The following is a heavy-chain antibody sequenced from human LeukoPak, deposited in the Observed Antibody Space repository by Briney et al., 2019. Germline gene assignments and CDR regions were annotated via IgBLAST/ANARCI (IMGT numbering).Heavy chain of an antibody. V-gene: IGHV3-23*01. J-gene: IGHJ4*02. D-gene: IGHD7-27*01. CDR3: AIDPNWGTHS. CDR1: GFSISSYW. Sequence: GGSLRLSCAASGFSISSYWMHWVRHPPGKRLEWVSIIGNNGGGIHYADSVRGRFTISRDNSKNALYLQMNSLRVEDTAVYYCAIDPNWGTHSWGQGVLVTVSS. CDR2: IGNNGGGI.